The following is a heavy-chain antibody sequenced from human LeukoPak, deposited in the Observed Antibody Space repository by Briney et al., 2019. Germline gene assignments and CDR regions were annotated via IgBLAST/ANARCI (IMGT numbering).Heavy chain of an antibody. CDR1: GYTFTSYD. J-gene: IGHJ4*02. Sequence: GASVKVSCKASGYTFTSYDINWVRQATGQGLEWMGWMNPNSGNTGYAQKFQGRVTMTRNTSISTAYMELSSLRSEDTAVYYCAKAQNYDILTGYGYWGQRTLVTVTS. CDR2: MNPNSGNT. D-gene: IGHD3-9*01. V-gene: IGHV1-8*01. CDR3: AKAQNYDILTGYGY.